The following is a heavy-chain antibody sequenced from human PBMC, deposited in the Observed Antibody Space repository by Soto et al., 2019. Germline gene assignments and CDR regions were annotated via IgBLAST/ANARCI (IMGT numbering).Heavy chain of an antibody. CDR3: ARVITMVRGVIYYYYGMDV. V-gene: IGHV6-1*01. Sequence: PXQALSLPSAISGDSVSSNSAACNLIRHSPSRGLEWLGRTYYRSKWYNDYAVSVKSRITINPDTSKNQFSLQLNSVNPEDTAVYYCARVITMVRGVIYYYYGMDVWGQGTTVTVS. D-gene: IGHD3-10*01. CDR1: GDSVSSNSAA. J-gene: IGHJ6*02. CDR2: TYYRSKWYN.